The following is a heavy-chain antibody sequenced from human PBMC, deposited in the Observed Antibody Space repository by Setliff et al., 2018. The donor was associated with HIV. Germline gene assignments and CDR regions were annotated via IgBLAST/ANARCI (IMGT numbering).Heavy chain of an antibody. D-gene: IGHD3-10*01. CDR3: ARRGDYFYYYAMDF. CDR2: IGSSSSPI. CDR1: GFTLSSYS. J-gene: IGHJ6*02. V-gene: IGHV3-48*01. Sequence: AGSLSLSCEVSGFTLSSYSMNWVRQALGQGLEWVSYIGSSSSPIYYADSVKGRFTISRDNAKNSLYLQMNSLRAEDTAVYYCARRGDYFYYYAMDFWGQGTTVTVSS.